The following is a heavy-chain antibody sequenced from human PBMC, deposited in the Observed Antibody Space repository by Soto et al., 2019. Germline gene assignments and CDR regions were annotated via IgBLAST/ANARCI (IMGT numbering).Heavy chain of an antibody. CDR3: ARVGVGATGDDAFDI. CDR2: INPSGGST. CDR1: GYTFTSYY. Sequence: QVQLVQSGAEVKKPGASVKVSCKASGYTFTSYYMHWVRQAPGQGLEWMGIINPSGGSTSYAQKFQGRVTMTRDTSTSTVYMELSSLRSEDTAVYYCARVGVGATGDDAFDIWGQGTMVTVSS. V-gene: IGHV1-46*01. D-gene: IGHD1-26*01. J-gene: IGHJ3*02.